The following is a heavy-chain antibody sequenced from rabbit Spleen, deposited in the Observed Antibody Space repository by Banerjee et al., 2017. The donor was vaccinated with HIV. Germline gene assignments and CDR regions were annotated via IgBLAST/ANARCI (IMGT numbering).Heavy chain of an antibody. V-gene: IGHV1S40*01. CDR1: ACSFISNYC. CDR3: ARYSESHGVSNNVGYFNL. CDR2: IDNGSSDDT. Sequence: QSLVESGGELVDPGAAPILPCTAAACSFISNYCVFWFLRPAAKELEWIECIDNGSSDDTYSGSWAKGRFANARSTSLKTVTLQLTSQTAADTAAYFCARYSESHGVSNNVGYFNLWGPGTLVTVS. J-gene: IGHJ4*01. D-gene: IGHD6-1*01.